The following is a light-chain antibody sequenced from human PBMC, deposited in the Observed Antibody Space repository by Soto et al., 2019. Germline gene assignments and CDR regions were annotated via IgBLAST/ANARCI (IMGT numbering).Light chain of an antibody. CDR1: HYVYSN. Sequence: EIVMTQSPATLSVSPGERATLSCTASHYVYSNVAWFQQRPGQAPRPLIYRASTRATGTPARFSGSGSGTEFTLTITSLQSEDFALYYCQQYHNLWTFGQGTEVEIK. CDR2: RAS. V-gene: IGKV3-15*01. J-gene: IGKJ1*01. CDR3: QQYHNLWT.